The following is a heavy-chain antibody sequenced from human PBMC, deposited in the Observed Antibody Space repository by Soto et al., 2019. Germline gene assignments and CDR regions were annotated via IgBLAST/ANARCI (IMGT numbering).Heavy chain of an antibody. V-gene: IGHV3-15*01. D-gene: IGHD2-15*01. CDR2: IKSKTDGGTT. CDR3: TTGLAALTDCYYYYGMDV. Sequence: GGSLRLSCAASGFTFSNAWMSWVRQAPGKGLEWVGRIKSKTDGGTTDYAAPVKGRFTISRDDSKNTLYLQMNSLKTEDTAVYYCTTGLAALTDCYYYYGMDVWGQGTTVTVSS. J-gene: IGHJ6*02. CDR1: GFTFSNAW.